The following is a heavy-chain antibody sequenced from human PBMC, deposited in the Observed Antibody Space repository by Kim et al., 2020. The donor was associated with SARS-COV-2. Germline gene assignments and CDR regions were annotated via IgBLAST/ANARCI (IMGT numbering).Heavy chain of an antibody. J-gene: IGHJ6*02. V-gene: IGHV4-59*11. CDR3: ARIFRAWYAVDV. CDR1: GASISSHY. CDR2: LSNTGNT. Sequence: SETLSLTCSVSGASISSHYWTWIRQPPGKGLEWIGLLSNTGNTNYNPSLKSRVTISIDTSKKEVSLKLSSVTAADTAGYFCARIFRAWYAVDVWGQGTT. D-gene: IGHD3-9*01.